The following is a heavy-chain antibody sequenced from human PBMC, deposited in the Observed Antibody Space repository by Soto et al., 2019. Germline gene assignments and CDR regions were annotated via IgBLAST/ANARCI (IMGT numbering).Heavy chain of an antibody. V-gene: IGHV3-21*06. CDR2: ISSNSNYI. CDR1: GFTFTRYS. J-gene: IGHJ4*02. D-gene: IGHD6-25*01. CDR3: ARDLGYQTLDY. Sequence: PGGSLRLSCVASGFTFTRYSMIWVRQAPGKGLEWVANISSNSNYIYYADSVKGRFTISRDNAKNTLYLQMNSLRAEDTAVYYCARDLGYQTLDYWGQGTLVTVSS.